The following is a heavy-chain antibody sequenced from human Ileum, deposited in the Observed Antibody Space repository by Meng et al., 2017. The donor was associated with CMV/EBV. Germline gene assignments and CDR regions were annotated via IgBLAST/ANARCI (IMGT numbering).Heavy chain of an antibody. D-gene: IGHD3-10*01. CDR3: GRAGARGVPVDI. Sequence: QVQPEGSGPVLVKPSETLSLTCSVSGGSISDYHWTWIRKSAGKGLQWLGRLRTSGTIDHNPSFKSRVTLSIDTSKNQFSLKLTSVTAADTAVYYCGRAGARGVPVDIWGQGTLVTVSS. CDR1: GGSISDYH. CDR2: LRTSGTI. V-gene: IGHV4-4*07. J-gene: IGHJ4*02.